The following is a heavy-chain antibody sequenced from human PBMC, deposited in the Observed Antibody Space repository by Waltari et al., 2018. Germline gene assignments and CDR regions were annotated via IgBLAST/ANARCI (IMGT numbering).Heavy chain of an antibody. J-gene: IGHJ4*02. CDR2: INHSGST. CDR3: ARDGPGYSSSWYHGRTRRFDY. V-gene: IGHV4-34*01. D-gene: IGHD6-13*01. CDR1: GGSFSGYY. Sequence: QVQLQQWGAGLLKPSETLSLTCAVYGGSFSGYYWSWIRQPPGKGLEWIGEINHSGSTHYNPALKSRGTISVDTSKNQFSLKLSSVTAADTAVYYCARDGPGYSSSWYHGRTRRFDYWGQGTLVTVSS.